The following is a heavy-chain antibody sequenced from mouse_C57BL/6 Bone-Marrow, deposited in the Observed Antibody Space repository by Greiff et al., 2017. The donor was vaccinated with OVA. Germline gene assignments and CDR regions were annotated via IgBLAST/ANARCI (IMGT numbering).Heavy chain of an antibody. D-gene: IGHD1-1*01. J-gene: IGHJ4*01. Sequence: VQLQQPGAELVKPGASVKMSRKASGYTFTSYWITWVKQRPGQGLEWIGDIYPGSGSTNYNEKFKSKATLTVDTSSSTAYMQLSSLTSEDSAVYYCARVGYYGSSDYAMDYWGQGTSVTVSS. CDR3: ARVGYYGSSDYAMDY. V-gene: IGHV1-55*01. CDR2: IYPGSGST. CDR1: GYTFTSYW.